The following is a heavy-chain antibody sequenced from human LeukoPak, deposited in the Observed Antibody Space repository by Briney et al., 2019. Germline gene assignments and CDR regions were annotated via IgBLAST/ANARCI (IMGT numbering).Heavy chain of an antibody. D-gene: IGHD3-9*01. J-gene: IGHJ6*04. CDR1: GYTLTELS. V-gene: IGHV1-24*01. CDR3: ATGKYYDILTGYKGDYYGMDV. CDR2: FDPEDGET. Sequence: GASVKVSCKVSGYTLTELSMHWVRQAPGKGLEWMGGFDPEDGETIYAQKFQGRVTMTEDTSTDTAYMELSSLRSEDTVVYYCATGKYYDILTGYKGDYYGMDVWGKGTTVTVSS.